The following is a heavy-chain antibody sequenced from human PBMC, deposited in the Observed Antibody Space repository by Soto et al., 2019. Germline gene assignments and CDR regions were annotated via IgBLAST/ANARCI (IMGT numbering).Heavy chain of an antibody. CDR3: ARESIAAAGYFDY. J-gene: IGHJ4*02. CDR1: GGTFSSYT. D-gene: IGHD6-13*01. Sequence: QVQLVQSGAEVKKPGSSVKVSCKASGGTFSSYTISWVRQAPGQGLEWMGRIIPILGIANYAQKFQGRVKITADKSTSTAYMELSSLRSEDTAVYYCARESIAAAGYFDYWGQGTLVTVSS. CDR2: IIPILGIA. V-gene: IGHV1-69*08.